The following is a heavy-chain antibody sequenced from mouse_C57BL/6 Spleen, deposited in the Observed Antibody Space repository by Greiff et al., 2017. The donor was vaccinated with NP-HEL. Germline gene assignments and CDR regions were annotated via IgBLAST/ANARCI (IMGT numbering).Heavy chain of an antibody. V-gene: IGHV5-6*01. CDR2: ISRGGSYT. J-gene: IGHJ2*01. Sequence: EVKLLESGGDLVKPGGSLKLSCAASGFTFSSYGMSWVRQTPDKRLEWVATISRGGSYTYYPDSVKGRFTISRDNAKNTLYLQMSSLKAKDTAMYYCARQKGLFFDYWGQGTTLTVSS. CDR1: GFTFSSYG. CDR3: ARQKGLFFDY.